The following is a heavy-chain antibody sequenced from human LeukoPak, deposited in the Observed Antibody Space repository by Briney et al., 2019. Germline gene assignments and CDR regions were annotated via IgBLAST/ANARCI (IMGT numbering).Heavy chain of an antibody. Sequence: PSETLSLTCTVSGYSISSGYYWGWIRQPPGKGLEWIGSIYHSGSTYYNPSLKSRVTISVDTSKNQFSLKLSSVTAADTAVYYCARDRVATPNEDYFDYWGQGTLVTVSS. CDR1: GYSISSGYY. V-gene: IGHV4-38-2*02. CDR3: ARDRVATPNEDYFDY. CDR2: IYHSGST. D-gene: IGHD5-12*01. J-gene: IGHJ4*02.